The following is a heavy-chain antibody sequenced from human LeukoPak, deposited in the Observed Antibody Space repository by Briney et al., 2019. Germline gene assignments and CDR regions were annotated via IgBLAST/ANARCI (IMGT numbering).Heavy chain of an antibody. J-gene: IGHJ4*02. Sequence: GGSLRLSCAASGFTFSSYTMSWVRQAPGKGLEWVSATSTSGGSAYYADSVKGRFTISRDNSKNTLYLQMYSLRAEDTAVYYCARAESSTFGGVIFPDYWGQGTLVTVSS. CDR1: GFTFSSYT. D-gene: IGHD3-16*02. CDR2: TSTSGGSA. CDR3: ARAESSTFGGVIFPDY. V-gene: IGHV3-23*01.